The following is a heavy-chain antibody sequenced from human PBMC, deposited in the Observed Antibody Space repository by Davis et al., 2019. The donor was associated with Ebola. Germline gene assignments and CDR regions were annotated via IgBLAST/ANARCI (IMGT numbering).Heavy chain of an antibody. J-gene: IGHJ4*02. CDR3: ARGTPYCTNGVCYPFDY. Sequence: SETLSLTCTVSGYSIGSGYYWGWIRQPPGKGLEWIGSIYLTGKTYYNPSLKSRITISVDTSKNQFSLKLSSVTAADTAVYYCARGTPYCTNGVCYPFDYWGQGTLVTVSS. CDR2: IYLTGKT. CDR1: GYSIGSGYY. D-gene: IGHD2-8*01. V-gene: IGHV4-38-2*02.